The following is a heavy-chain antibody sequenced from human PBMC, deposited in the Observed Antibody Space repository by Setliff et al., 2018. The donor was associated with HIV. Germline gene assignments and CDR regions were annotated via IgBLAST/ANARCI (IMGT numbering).Heavy chain of an antibody. CDR2: INGGNGNR. V-gene: IGHV1-3*01. D-gene: IGHD5-12*01. CDR3: ARVGNNRLQFFDH. Sequence: RASVKVSCKTSGYTFKSYDINWVSQAHGQRPEWMARINGGNGNRESSPKIKGRGTITADTSASTMYMELSSLRAEDTAVYDCARVGNNRLQFFDHWGQGTLVTVSS. J-gene: IGHJ4*02. CDR1: GYTFKSYD.